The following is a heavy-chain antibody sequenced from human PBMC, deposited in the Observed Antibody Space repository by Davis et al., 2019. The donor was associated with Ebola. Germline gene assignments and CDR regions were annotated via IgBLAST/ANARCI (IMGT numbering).Heavy chain of an antibody. J-gene: IGHJ4*02. CDR3: ARDSGLGYCSGGSCYLFDY. CDR1: GFTFSSYA. D-gene: IGHD2-15*01. Sequence: GGSLRLSCAASGFTFSSYAMHWVRQAPGKGLEWVAVTSYDGSNKYYADSVKGRFTISRDNSKNTLYLQMNSLRAEDTAVYYCARDSGLGYCSGGSCYLFDYWGQGTLVTVSS. V-gene: IGHV3-30-3*01. CDR2: TSYDGSNK.